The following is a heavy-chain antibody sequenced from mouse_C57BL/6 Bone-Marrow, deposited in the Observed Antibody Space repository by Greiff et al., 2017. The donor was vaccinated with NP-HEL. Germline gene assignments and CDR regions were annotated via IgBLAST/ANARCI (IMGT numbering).Heavy chain of an antibody. Sequence: EVQGVESGGGLVQPGGSLKLSCAASGFTFSDYYMYWVRQTPEKRLEWVAYISNGGGSTYYPDTVKGRFTISRDTAKNTLYLQMSRLKSEDTAMYYCARPDGYFVGFAYWGKGTLVTVAA. CDR1: GFTFSDYY. CDR2: ISNGGGST. CDR3: ARPDGYFVGFAY. J-gene: IGHJ3*01. V-gene: IGHV5-12*01. D-gene: IGHD2-3*01.